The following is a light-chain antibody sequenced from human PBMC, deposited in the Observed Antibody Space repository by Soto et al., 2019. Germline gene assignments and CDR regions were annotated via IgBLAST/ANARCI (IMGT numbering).Light chain of an antibody. J-gene: IGLJ1*01. V-gene: IGLV2-14*01. Sequence: QSVLTQPASVSGSPGQSITISCTGTSSDVGNYKYVSWHQQHPGKAPKLMIYEVSNRPSGVSNRFSGSKSGNTASLTISGLQAEDETDYYCFSYTSSGTYVFGTGTKLTVL. CDR1: SSDVGNYKY. CDR2: EVS. CDR3: FSYTSSGTYV.